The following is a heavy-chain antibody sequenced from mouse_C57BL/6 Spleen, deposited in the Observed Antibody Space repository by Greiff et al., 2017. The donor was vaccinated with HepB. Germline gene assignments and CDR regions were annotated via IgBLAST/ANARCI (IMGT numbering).Heavy chain of an antibody. V-gene: IGHV1-64*01. CDR3: ADGYYRGYFDY. Sequence: QVQLQQSGAELVKPGASVKLSCKASGYTFTSYWMHWVKQRPGQGLEWIGMIHPNSGSTNYNEKFKSKATLTVDKSSSTAYMQLSSLTSEDSAVYYCADGYYRGYFDYWGQGTTLTVSS. CDR1: GYTFTSYW. D-gene: IGHD2-3*01. CDR2: IHPNSGST. J-gene: IGHJ2*01.